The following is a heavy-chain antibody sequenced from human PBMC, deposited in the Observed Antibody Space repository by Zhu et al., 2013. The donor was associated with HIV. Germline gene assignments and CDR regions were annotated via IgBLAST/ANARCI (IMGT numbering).Heavy chain of an antibody. Sequence: EVQLLESGGGLVQPGGSLRLSCAASGLTFNSYAMSWVRQAPGKGLEWVSGISSSGGNTYYAGAVKGRFTISRDNSKNTLYLQMNSLRAEDTAVYYCANGGCDICYSEPRPGAVWDVWGQGDHGHRLL. D-gene: IGHD2-15*01. CDR2: ISSSGGNT. CDR1: GLTFNSYA. J-gene: IGHJ6*02. V-gene: IGHV3-23*01. CDR3: ANGGCDICYSEPRPGAVWDV.